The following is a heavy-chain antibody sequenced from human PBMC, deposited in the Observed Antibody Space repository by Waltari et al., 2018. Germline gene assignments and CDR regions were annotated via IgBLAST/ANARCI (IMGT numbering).Heavy chain of an antibody. CDR3: ARGSLTTVDY. V-gene: IGHV4-59*01. CDR2: IYYSGST. J-gene: IGHJ4*02. D-gene: IGHD4-4*01. CDR1: GGSISSYY. Sequence: QVQLQESGPGLVKPSETLSLTCTVSGGSISSYYWSWIRQPPGKGLEWIGYIYYSGSTNYNPSLKSRVTISVDTSKNQFSLKLSSVTAADTAVYYCARGSLTTVDYWGQGTLVTVSS.